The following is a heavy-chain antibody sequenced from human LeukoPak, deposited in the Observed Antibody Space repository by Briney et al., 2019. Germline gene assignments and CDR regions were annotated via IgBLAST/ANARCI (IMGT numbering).Heavy chain of an antibody. J-gene: IGHJ4*02. CDR3: APSGVVIGYFDY. D-gene: IGHD3-3*01. CDR1: GGSNSSGGYY. Sequence: SETLSLTCTVSGGSNSSGGYYWGWIRQPPGKGLEWIGSIYYSGSTYYNPSLKSRVTISVDTSKNQFSLKLSSVTAADTAVYYCAPSGVVIGYFDYWGQGTLVTVSS. CDR2: IYYSGST. V-gene: IGHV4-39*01.